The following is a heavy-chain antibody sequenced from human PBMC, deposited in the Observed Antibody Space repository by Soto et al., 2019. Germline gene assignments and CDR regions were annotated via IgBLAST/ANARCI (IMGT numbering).Heavy chain of an antibody. CDR1: EFTFRNYG. V-gene: IGHV3-33*01. D-gene: IGHD3-10*01. CDR2: ILNDGSNR. Sequence: QVQLVESGGGVVQPWRSLRLSCAASEFTFRNYGMHWVRQAPGKGLEWVAVILNDGSNRYHADSVKDRFTISRDNSKNTLYLQMNSLRAEDTAVYYCARDDEYSGNGMDVWGQGTTVTVS. J-gene: IGHJ6*02. CDR3: ARDDEYSGNGMDV.